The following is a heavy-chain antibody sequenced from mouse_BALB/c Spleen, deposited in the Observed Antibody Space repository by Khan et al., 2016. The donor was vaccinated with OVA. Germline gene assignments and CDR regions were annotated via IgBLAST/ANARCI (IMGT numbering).Heavy chain of an antibody. CDR3: ARTEIHYYGAYTMDY. CDR1: GFNIKDTY. CDR2: IDPATGNI. V-gene: IGHV14-3*02. D-gene: IGHD1-2*01. Sequence: VRLQQSGAELVKPGASVKLSCTASGFNIKDTYMHWVKQRPEQGLEWIGRIDPATGNIKYDPKFQGKATITADTSSNTAFLHLGSLTSEDTAVYYCARTEIHYYGAYTMDYWGQGTSVTVSS. J-gene: IGHJ4*01.